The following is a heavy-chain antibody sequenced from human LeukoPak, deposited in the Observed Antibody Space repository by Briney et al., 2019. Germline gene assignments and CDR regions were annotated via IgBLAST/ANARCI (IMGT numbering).Heavy chain of an antibody. CDR3: ASNLYGSGNYFAY. CDR2: IYHSGLT. V-gene: IGHV4-38-2*02. J-gene: IGHJ4*02. Sequence: KPSETLSLTCTVSGYSISSGYYWSWIRQPPGKGLEWIAIIYHSGLTYFNPSLKSRVTISVDTSKNQFFLYLTSVTAADTAVYYCASNLYGSGNYFAYWGQGTLVTVS. D-gene: IGHD3-10*01. CDR1: GYSISSGYY.